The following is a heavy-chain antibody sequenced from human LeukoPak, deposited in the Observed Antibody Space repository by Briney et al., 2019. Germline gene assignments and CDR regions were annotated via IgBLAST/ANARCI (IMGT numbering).Heavy chain of an antibody. CDR2: IIPILGIA. V-gene: IGHV1-69*02. D-gene: IGHD4-17*01. Sequence: ASVKVSWKASGGTFSSYTISWVRQAPGQGLEWMGRIIPILGIANYAQKFQGRVTITADKSTSTAYMELSSLRSEDTAVYYCAKSSTVTTHGGFDYWGQGTLVTVSS. J-gene: IGHJ4*02. CDR1: GGTFSSYT. CDR3: AKSSTVTTHGGFDY.